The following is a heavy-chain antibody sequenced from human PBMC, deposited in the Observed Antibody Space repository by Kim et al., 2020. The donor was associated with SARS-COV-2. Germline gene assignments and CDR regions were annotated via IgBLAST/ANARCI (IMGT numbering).Heavy chain of an antibody. Sequence: GGSLRLSCAASGFTFSSYSMNWVRQAPGKGLEWVSSISSSSSYIYYADSVKGRFTISRDNAKNSLYLQMNSLRAEDTAVYYCARGPPGPEDWFDPWGQGTLVTVSS. CDR1: GFTFSSYS. CDR2: ISSSSSYI. V-gene: IGHV3-21*01. J-gene: IGHJ5*02. CDR3: ARGPPGPEDWFDP.